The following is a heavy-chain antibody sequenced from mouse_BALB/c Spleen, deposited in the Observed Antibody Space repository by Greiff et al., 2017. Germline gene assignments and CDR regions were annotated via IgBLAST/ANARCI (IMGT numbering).Heavy chain of an antibody. CDR2: ISSGGGST. CDR3: AMEDGYYGAMDY. J-gene: IGHJ4*01. Sequence: EVQLVESGGGLVKPGGSLKLSCAASGFAFSSYDMSWVRQTPEKRLEWVAYISSGGGSTYYPDTVKGRFTISRDNAKNTLYLQMSSLKSEDTAMYYCAMEDGYYGAMDYWGQGTSVTVSS. V-gene: IGHV5-12-1*01. CDR1: GFAFSSYD. D-gene: IGHD2-3*01.